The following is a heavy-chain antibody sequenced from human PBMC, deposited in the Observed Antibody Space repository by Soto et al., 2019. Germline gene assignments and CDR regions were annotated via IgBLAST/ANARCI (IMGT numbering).Heavy chain of an antibody. CDR2: IYHSGGT. Sequence: QLQLQESGSGLVKPSQTLSLTCAVSGGSISSSGYSWSWIRQPPGKGLEWIGYIYHSGGTYYTPSLKSRVTISVDRSKNQSSLRLSSVTAADTAVYYCVRGHEAEYFQHWGQGTLVTVSS. J-gene: IGHJ1*01. CDR3: VRGHEAEYFQH. V-gene: IGHV4-30-2*01. CDR1: GGSISSSGYS.